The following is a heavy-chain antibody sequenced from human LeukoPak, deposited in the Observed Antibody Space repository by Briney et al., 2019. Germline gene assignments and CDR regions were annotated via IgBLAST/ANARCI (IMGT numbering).Heavy chain of an antibody. CDR3: ARAWGAMVSPHYYYYGMDV. D-gene: IGHD5-18*01. J-gene: IGHJ6*02. Sequence: ASVKVSFKASGYTFTSYGISWVRQAPGQGLEWMGWISAYNGNTNYSQKLQGRVTMTTDTSTSTAYMELRSLRSDDTAVYYCARAWGAMVSPHYYYYGMDVWGQGTTVTVSS. CDR2: ISAYNGNT. V-gene: IGHV1-18*01. CDR1: GYTFTSYG.